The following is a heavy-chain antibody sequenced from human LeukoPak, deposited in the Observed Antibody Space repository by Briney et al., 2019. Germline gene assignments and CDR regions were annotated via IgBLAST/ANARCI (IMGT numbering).Heavy chain of an antibody. CDR3: AKRSGLLLRSNVDY. CDR1: GFTFSSYA. J-gene: IGHJ4*02. D-gene: IGHD3-22*01. V-gene: IGHV3-23*01. CDR2: ISGSGGST. Sequence: GGSLRLSCAASGFTFSSYAMSWVRQAPGKGLEWVSAISGSGGSTYYADSVKGRFTISRDNSKNTLYLQMNSPRAEDTAVYYCAKRSGLLLRSNVDYWGQGTLVTVSS.